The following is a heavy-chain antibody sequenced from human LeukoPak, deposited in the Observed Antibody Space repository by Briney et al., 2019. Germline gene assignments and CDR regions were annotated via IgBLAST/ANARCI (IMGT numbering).Heavy chain of an antibody. Sequence: GESLKISCKGSGYSFTSYWIGWVRQMPGKGQEWMGIIYPGDSDTRYSPSFQGQVTISADKSISTAYLQWSSLKASDTAMYYCATRFRYSSSWYYFDYWGQGTLVTVSS. CDR3: ATRFRYSSSWYYFDY. CDR1: GYSFTSYW. V-gene: IGHV5-51*01. D-gene: IGHD6-13*01. J-gene: IGHJ4*02. CDR2: IYPGDSDT.